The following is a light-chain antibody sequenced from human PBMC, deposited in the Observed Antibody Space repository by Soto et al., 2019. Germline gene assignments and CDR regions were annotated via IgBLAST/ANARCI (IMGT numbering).Light chain of an antibody. CDR3: QHYNNWPSIT. CDR2: GAS. Sequence: EIVMTQSPATLSVSPGERATLSCRASQSVSRNLAWYQQKPGQAPRLLIYGASTRATGIPARSSGSRSGTEFTLTVSSLQSEDFAVYYCQHYNNWPSITFGQQTRLEI. V-gene: IGKV3-15*01. J-gene: IGKJ5*01. CDR1: QSVSRN.